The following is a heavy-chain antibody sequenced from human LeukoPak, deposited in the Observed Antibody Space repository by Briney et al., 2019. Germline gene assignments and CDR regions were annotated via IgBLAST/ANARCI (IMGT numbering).Heavy chain of an antibody. D-gene: IGHD5-12*01. CDR3: GLLRVATTIFDY. Sequence: GASVKVSCKASGYTFTSCDINWVRHATGQGLEWMGWMNPNSGNTGYAQKFQGRVTMTRNTSISTAYMELSSLRSEDTAVYYCGLLRVATTIFDYWGQGTLVTVSS. CDR2: MNPNSGNT. V-gene: IGHV1-8*01. CDR1: GYTFTSCD. J-gene: IGHJ4*02.